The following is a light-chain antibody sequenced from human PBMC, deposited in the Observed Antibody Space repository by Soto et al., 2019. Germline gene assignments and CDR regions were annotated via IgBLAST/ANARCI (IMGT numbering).Light chain of an antibody. V-gene: IGLV1-40*01. J-gene: IGLJ3*02. CDR1: SSNIGAIYD. CDR2: DNS. Sequence: QSVLTQPPSVSGAPGQRVIISCTGSSSNIGAIYDVHWYQQLPGTAPKLLIYDNSNRPSGVPDRFSGSKSGTSASLAITGLQAEDEADYYCQSYDSSLSGVVFAGGTKLTVL. CDR3: QSYDSSLSGVV.